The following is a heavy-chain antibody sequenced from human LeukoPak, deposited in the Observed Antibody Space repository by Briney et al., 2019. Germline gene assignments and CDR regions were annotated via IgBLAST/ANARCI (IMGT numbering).Heavy chain of an antibody. CDR2: IYYSGST. V-gene: IGHV4-39*07. CDR3: ARLTDGYNHDY. Sequence: SETLSLTCAVYGGSFSSYYWGWIRQPPGKGLEWIGSIYYSGSTYYNPSLKSRVTISVDTSKNQFSLKLSSVTAADTAVYYCARLTDGYNHDYWGQGTLVTVSS. CDR1: GGSFSSYY. J-gene: IGHJ4*02. D-gene: IGHD5-24*01.